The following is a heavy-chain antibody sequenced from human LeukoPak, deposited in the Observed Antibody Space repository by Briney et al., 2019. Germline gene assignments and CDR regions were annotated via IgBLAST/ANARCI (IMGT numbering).Heavy chain of an antibody. CDR3: ARRDYYYYMDV. J-gene: IGHJ6*03. V-gene: IGHV4-39*07. CDR2: FDYSGST. CDR1: GGSISSRPYY. Sequence: PSETLSLTCTVSGGSISSRPYYWGWIRQPPGKGLEWLGSFDYSGSTYYKPSLKSRVTISVDTSKNQFSLKLSSVTAADTAVYYCARRDYYYYMDVWGKGTTVTISS.